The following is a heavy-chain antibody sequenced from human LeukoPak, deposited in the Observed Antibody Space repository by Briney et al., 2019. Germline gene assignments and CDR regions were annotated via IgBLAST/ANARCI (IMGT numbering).Heavy chain of an antibody. J-gene: IGHJ4*02. V-gene: IGHV3-48*03. Sequence: GGSLRLSCAASGFTFSYYEMIWVRQAPAKGLEWVSYITGGSTTKNYADSVKGRFTISRDNAKNSLYLQMNSLRAEDTAVYYCAKDLVRWAFDYWGQGTLVTVSS. CDR1: GFTFSYYE. D-gene: IGHD2-21*01. CDR3: AKDLVRWAFDY. CDR2: ITGGSTTK.